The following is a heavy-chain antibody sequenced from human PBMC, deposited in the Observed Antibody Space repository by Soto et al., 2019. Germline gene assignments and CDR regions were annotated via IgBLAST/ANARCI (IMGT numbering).Heavy chain of an antibody. V-gene: IGHV1-18*01. Sequence: QVQLVQSGAEVKKPGASVKVSCKASGYTFTSYGISWVRQAPGQGLEWMGWISAYNGNTNYAQKLQGRVTMTTDTSTSTAYIELRSLRSDDTAVYYCARRGSSSSSYYYYGMDVWGQGTTVTVSS. CDR2: ISAYNGNT. CDR3: ARRGSSSSSYYYYGMDV. CDR1: GYTFTSYG. J-gene: IGHJ6*02. D-gene: IGHD6-6*01.